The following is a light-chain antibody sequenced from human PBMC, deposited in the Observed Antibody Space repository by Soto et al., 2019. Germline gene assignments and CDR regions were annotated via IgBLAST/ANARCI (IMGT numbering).Light chain of an antibody. J-gene: IGKJ4*01. CDR1: QSISSW. CDR3: QQYNSYPLT. V-gene: IGKV1-5*03. Sequence: DIQMTQSPSTLSASVGDRVTITCRASQSISSWLAWYQQKPGKAPTLLIYKASSLESVVPSRFSGSGSGTEFTLTISSLQPDDVATYYCQQYNSYPLTFGGGTKVEIK. CDR2: KAS.